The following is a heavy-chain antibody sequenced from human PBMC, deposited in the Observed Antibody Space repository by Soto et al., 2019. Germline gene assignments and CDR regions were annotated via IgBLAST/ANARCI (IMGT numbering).Heavy chain of an antibody. CDR1: RFTFSSYG. Sequence: PGGSLRLSCAVSRFTFSSYGMNWVRQAPGKGLEWVSSISDDGDSTYYADSVKGRFTISRDSSKNTVSLEMTSLRAEDTAVYYCAKGGRQWLVTSDFNYWGQGALVTVSS. V-gene: IGHV3-23*01. CDR3: AKGGRQWLVTSDFNY. CDR2: ISDDGDST. J-gene: IGHJ4*02. D-gene: IGHD6-19*01.